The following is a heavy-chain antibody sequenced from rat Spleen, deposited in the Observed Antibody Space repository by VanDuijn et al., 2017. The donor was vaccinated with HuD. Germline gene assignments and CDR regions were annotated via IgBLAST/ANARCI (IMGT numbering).Heavy chain of an antibody. CDR1: GFTFSNYG. Sequence: EVQLVESGGGLVQPGRSMKLSCAASGFTFSNYGMAWVRQAPKKGLEWVAYISYDGGSTYYRDPVKGRFTISRDNAKSTLYLQMDSLRSEDTATYYCTTRGMDAWGQGASVTVSS. CDR2: ISYDGGST. V-gene: IGHV5-20*01. J-gene: IGHJ4*01. CDR3: TTRGMDA.